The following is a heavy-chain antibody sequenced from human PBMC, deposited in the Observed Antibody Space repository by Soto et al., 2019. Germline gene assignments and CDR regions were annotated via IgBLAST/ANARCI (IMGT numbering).Heavy chain of an antibody. J-gene: IGHJ4*02. Sequence: GGSLRLSCSASGFTFSNYVMHWVRQAPGKGLEWMAVISNDGSKTYYGDSVKGRVTISRDNSKNTLYLQMNSLRAEDTAVYYCATGLQTEFFWAGFFDYWGQGTLVTVSS. CDR1: GFTFSNYV. V-gene: IGHV3-30*03. CDR3: ATGLQTEFFWAGFFDY. CDR2: ISNDGSKT. D-gene: IGHD6-19*01.